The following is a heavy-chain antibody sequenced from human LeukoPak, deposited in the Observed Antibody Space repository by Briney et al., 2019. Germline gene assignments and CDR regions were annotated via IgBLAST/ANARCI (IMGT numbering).Heavy chain of an antibody. V-gene: IGHV5-51*01. J-gene: IGHJ5*02. CDR3: AIFDFLFGEIDNWFDP. CDR2: IYPGDSDT. CDR1: GYNFTIYW. D-gene: IGHD3-16*01. Sequence: GESLKISCKGSGYNFTIYWIGWVRQMPGKGLEWMGVIYPGDSDTRYSPSFQGQVTISADKSISTAYLQWSSLKASDTAMYYCAIFDFLFGEIDNWFDPWGQGTQVTVSS.